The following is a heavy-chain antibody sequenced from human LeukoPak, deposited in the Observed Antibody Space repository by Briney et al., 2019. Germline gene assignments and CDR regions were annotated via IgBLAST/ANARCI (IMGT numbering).Heavy chain of an antibody. D-gene: IGHD1-26*01. CDR2: IYYSGST. J-gene: IGHJ6*02. V-gene: IGHV4-31*03. Sequence: SHTLSLTSTVSGDSMSSGAYYWSWIRQPPGKGLEWIGYIYYSGSTYYNPSLKSRLTISVDTSNNQFSLKLSSVTAADTAVYYCARVVGSSWTDYGIDVWGQGTTVTVSS. CDR1: GDSMSSGAYY. CDR3: ARVVGSSWTDYGIDV.